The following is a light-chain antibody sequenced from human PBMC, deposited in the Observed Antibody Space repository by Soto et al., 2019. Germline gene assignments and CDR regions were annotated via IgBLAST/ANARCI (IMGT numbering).Light chain of an antibody. V-gene: IGLV2-14*03. CDR1: SRHVGGYDY. Sequence: QSALTQPASVSGSPGQSITISCTGTSRHVGGYDYVSWYQHHPGKAPKLMIYDVSNRPSGVSNRFSGSKSGNTASLTISGLQAEDEADYYCSSYTSSSLYVFGTGTKVTVL. CDR3: SSYTSSSLYV. CDR2: DVS. J-gene: IGLJ1*01.